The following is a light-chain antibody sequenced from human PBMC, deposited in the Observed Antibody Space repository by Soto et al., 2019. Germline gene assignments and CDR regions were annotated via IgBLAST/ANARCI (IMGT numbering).Light chain of an antibody. CDR1: SSDVGGYHY. CDR2: EVS. CDR3: SSYTSSSTYV. J-gene: IGLJ1*01. Sequence: QSALTQPASVSGSPGQSITISCTGTSSDVGGYHYVSWYQQYPGKAPKLMIYEVSNRPSGVSNRFSGSKSGNTASLTISGLQAEEEPDYYCSSYTSSSTYVFGTGTKVTV. V-gene: IGLV2-14*01.